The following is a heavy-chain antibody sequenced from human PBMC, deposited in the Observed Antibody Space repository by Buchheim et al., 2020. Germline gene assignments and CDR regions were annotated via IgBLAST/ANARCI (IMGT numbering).Heavy chain of an antibody. J-gene: IGHJ4*02. CDR2: VSYDGDKK. D-gene: IGHD6-13*01. V-gene: IGHV3-30*18. CDR3: AKDVRSEAAAMDS. CDR1: GFTFNSNG. Sequence: QVQLVESGGGVVQPGRSLRLSCAASGFTFNSNGMHWVRQAPGQGLEWVAVVSYDGDKKYYVDSVKGRFTISRDNSKNTVYLQMNSLRAEDTAVYYCAKDVRSEAAAMDSWGQGT.